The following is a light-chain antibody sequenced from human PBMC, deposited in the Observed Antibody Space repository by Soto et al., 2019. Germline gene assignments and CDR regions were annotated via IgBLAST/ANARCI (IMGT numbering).Light chain of an antibody. CDR2: DVI. J-gene: IGLJ2*01. CDR1: SSEVGGYNY. V-gene: IGLV2-14*01. Sequence: QSALTQPASVSGSPGQSITISCTGTSSEVGGYNYVSWYQQHPGEAPKLMIYDVIHRPSGVSNRFSGSKSGSTASLAISGLQAEDEADYYCSSYTSAGTLLFGGGTKVTVL. CDR3: SSYTSAGTLL.